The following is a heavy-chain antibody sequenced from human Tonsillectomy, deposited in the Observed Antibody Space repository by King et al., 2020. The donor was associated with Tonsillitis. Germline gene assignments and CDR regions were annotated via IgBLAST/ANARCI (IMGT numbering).Heavy chain of an antibody. CDR3: ARIVTGAYNHDAFDI. CDR2: IDWDDDK. Sequence: VTLKESGPALVKPTQTLTLTCTCSGFSLNSSEMRVSWIRQPPGKALEWLARIDWDDDKFYSTSLKTRLTISKDTSKNQVVLTMTNMDPVDTATYYCARIVTGAYNHDAFDIWGQGTMVTVSS. J-gene: IGHJ3*02. CDR1: GFSLNSSEMR. D-gene: IGHD5-24*01. V-gene: IGHV2-70*04.